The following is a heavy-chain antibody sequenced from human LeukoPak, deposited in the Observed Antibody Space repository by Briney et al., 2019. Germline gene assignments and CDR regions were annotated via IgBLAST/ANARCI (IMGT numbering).Heavy chain of an antibody. Sequence: PSETLSLTCAVYGGSFSGYYWSWIRQPPGKGLEWIGEINHSGSTNYNPSLKSRVTISVDTSKNQFSLKLSSVTAADTAVYYCAREPITSGGNDAFGIWGQGTMVTVSS. CDR3: AREPITSGGNDAFGI. D-gene: IGHD3-16*01. CDR1: GGSFSGYY. V-gene: IGHV4-34*01. CDR2: INHSGST. J-gene: IGHJ3*02.